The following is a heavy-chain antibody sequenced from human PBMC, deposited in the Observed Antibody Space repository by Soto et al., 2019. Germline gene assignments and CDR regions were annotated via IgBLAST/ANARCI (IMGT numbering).Heavy chain of an antibody. CDR1: GGTFSTYA. J-gene: IGHJ4*02. CDR3: ARGVHYDRSGYYYFY. CDR2: IISIFGTA. Sequence: GASVKVSCKASGGTFSTYAISWVRQAPGQGLEGMGGIISIFGTANYAQKFQGRVTITADESTSTAYMELRSLRSEDTAVYYCARGVHYDRSGYYYFYWGQGALVTVSS. V-gene: IGHV1-69*13. D-gene: IGHD3-22*01.